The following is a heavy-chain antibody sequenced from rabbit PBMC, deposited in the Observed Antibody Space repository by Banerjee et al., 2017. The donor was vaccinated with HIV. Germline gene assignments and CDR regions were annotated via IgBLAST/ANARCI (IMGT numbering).Heavy chain of an antibody. CDR3: ARDLSNNGGFYFNL. D-gene: IGHD1-1*01. V-gene: IGHV1S40*01. J-gene: IGHJ4*01. CDR2: IYVGSGGST. CDR1: GFSFSSSYW. Sequence: QSLEESGGDLVKPGASLTLTCTASGFSFSSSYWICWVRQAPGKGLEWIACIYVGSGGSTYYASWAKGRFTISKTSSTTVTLQMTSLTAADTATYFCARDLSNNGGFYFNLWGQGTLVTVS.